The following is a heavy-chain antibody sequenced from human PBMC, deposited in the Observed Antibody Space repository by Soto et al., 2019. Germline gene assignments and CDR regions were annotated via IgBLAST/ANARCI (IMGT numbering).Heavy chain of an antibody. Sequence: ASVKVSCKASGYTLFTYDISWVRQAPGQGLERMGWISTYSGDTKYAQKFQGRVTMTTDTSTTTAYLELRSLRSDDTAVYYCARHHGPTTSENWFDPWGQGTLVTVS. CDR1: GYTLFTYD. D-gene: IGHD5-12*01. J-gene: IGHJ5*02. V-gene: IGHV1-18*01. CDR2: ISTYSGDT. CDR3: ARHHGPTTSENWFDP.